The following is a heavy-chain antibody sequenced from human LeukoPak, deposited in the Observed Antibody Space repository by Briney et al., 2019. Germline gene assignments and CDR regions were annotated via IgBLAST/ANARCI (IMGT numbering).Heavy chain of an antibody. Sequence: GGSLRLSCAASGFTFSNYRMNWVRQAPEEGLEWVSSISSSSSYIYYADSVKGRFTISRDNAKNSLYLQMNSLRAEDTAVYYCARDRYSGSPNHYYYYGMDVWGQGTTVTVSS. J-gene: IGHJ6*02. CDR2: ISSSSSYI. CDR1: GFTFSNYR. V-gene: IGHV3-21*01. CDR3: ARDRYSGSPNHYYYYGMDV. D-gene: IGHD1-26*01.